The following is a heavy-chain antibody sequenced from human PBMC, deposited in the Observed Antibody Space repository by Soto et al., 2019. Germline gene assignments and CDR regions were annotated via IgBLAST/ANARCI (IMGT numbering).Heavy chain of an antibody. V-gene: IGHV1-3*01. CDR1: GYSFTKYG. Sequence: GASVKVSCKTSGYSFTKYGLHWARQAPGQRLEWMGWINPGNGDTKYSQKFQGRVTITRDTSATTAYMELSSLRSEDSAVFYCARTDCSSTSCYNYYYYGMDVWGRGTTVTVSS. CDR3: ARTDCSSTSCYNYYYYGMDV. D-gene: IGHD2-2*01. J-gene: IGHJ6*02. CDR2: INPGNGDT.